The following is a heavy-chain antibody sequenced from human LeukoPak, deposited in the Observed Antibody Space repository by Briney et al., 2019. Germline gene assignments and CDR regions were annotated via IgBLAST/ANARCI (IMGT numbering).Heavy chain of an antibody. Sequence: SETLFLTCTVSGGSMSSYYWSWIRQPPGKGLVWIGCIYYSGTTNYNPSLKSRVTISVDTSKDQFPLKLNSVTATDTAVYFCARHAGQWLNFYFDYWGQGTLVTVSS. D-gene: IGHD6-19*01. J-gene: IGHJ4*02. V-gene: IGHV4-59*08. CDR2: IYYSGTT. CDR1: GGSMSSYY. CDR3: ARHAGQWLNFYFDY.